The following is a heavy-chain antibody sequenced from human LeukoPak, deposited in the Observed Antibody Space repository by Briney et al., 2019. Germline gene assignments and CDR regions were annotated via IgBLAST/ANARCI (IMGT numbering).Heavy chain of an antibody. J-gene: IGHJ4*02. CDR3: ARTPRGYSYGSFDS. D-gene: IGHD5-18*01. CDR2: INTSGST. V-gene: IGHV4-4*07. CDR1: GGSISTDY. Sequence: TSETLSLTCTVSGGSISTDYWSWIRQPAGKGLEWIGRINTSGSTNYNPSLRSRVTMSVDTSKNQFSPKLSSVTAADTAVYYCARTPRGYSYGSFDSWGQGTLVTVSS.